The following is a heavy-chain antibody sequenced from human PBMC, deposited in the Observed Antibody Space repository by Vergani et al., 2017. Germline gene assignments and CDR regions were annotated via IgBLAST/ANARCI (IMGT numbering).Heavy chain of an antibody. J-gene: IGHJ4*02. CDR2: IIPIFGTA. D-gene: IGHD4-23*01. V-gene: IGHV1-69*18. CDR1: GGTFSSYA. Sequence: QVQLVQSGAEVKKPGSSVKVSCKASGGTFSSYAISWVRQAPGQGLEWMGRIIPIFGTANYAQKFQGRVTITADESTSTAYMELNSLRAEDTALYYCAKDISPYGGNSAPFDYWGQGTLVTVSS. CDR3: AKDISPYGGNSAPFDY.